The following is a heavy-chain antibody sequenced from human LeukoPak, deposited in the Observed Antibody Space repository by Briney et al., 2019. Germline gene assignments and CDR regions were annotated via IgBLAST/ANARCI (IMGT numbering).Heavy chain of an antibody. CDR2: ITPSSNYI. CDR3: ARGRDGYIMLPDAFDI. J-gene: IGHJ3*02. V-gene: IGHV3-21*01. D-gene: IGHD5-24*01. Sequence: PGGSLRLSCAASGFAFSTYSMNWVRQAPGKGLQWVSSITPSSNYIYYADSVKGRFTISRDNAKNSLYLQMNSLRAEDTAVYYCARGRDGYIMLPDAFDIWGQGTMVTVSS. CDR1: GFAFSTYS.